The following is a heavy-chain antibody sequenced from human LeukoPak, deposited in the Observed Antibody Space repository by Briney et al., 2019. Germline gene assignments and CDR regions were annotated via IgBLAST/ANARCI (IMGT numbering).Heavy chain of an antibody. D-gene: IGHD4-11*01. CDR3: AKDAQRGFDYSNSLEN. V-gene: IGHV3-33*06. Sequence: GGSLRLSCAASKFTFSHFGMHWVRQAPGKGLEWVAAIWNDGSSQYYAESVKGRFIVSRDNSHNTLHLQMNSLRPEDTAVYYCAKDAQRGFDYSNSLENWGQGTLVTVSS. CDR2: IWNDGSSQ. CDR1: KFTFSHFG. J-gene: IGHJ4*02.